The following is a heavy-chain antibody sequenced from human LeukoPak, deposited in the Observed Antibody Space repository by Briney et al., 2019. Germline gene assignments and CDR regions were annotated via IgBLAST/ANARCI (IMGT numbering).Heavy chain of an antibody. J-gene: IGHJ4*02. CDR3: ARFERGSSGSNY. CDR1: GFTVSSSY. D-gene: IGHD3-22*01. V-gene: IGHV3-53*01. Sequence: GGSLRLSCAPSGFTVSSSYMSWVRQAPGKGLEWVSVIYSGGSTYYADSVKGRFTISRDNSKNTLHLQMNSLRAEDTAVYYCARFERGSSGSNYWGQGTLVTVSS. CDR2: IYSGGST.